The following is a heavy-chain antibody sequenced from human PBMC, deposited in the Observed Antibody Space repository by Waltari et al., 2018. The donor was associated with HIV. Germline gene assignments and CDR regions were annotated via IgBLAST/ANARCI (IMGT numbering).Heavy chain of an antibody. CDR2: ISWDGTST. Sequence: QRGGSLRLSCAASGFDFGDYGMHWVRQAPGKGLEWVSLISWDGTSTYYADSVKGRFTISKDNNKNSLFLQMNNLRAEDTAFYYCAKAHSSGWTGIDYWGQGTLVTVSS. CDR1: GFDFGDYG. V-gene: IGHV3-43D*04. D-gene: IGHD6-25*01. CDR3: AKAHSSGWTGIDY. J-gene: IGHJ4*02.